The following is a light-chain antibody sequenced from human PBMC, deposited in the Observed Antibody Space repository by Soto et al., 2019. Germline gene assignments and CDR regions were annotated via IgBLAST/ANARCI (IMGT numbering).Light chain of an antibody. CDR3: QKYDRAPAM. CDR2: AAS. CDR1: QDIKKF. J-gene: IGKJ1*01. V-gene: IGKV1-27*01. Sequence: DLQLTQSPSSLSASLGDRVTITCRASQDIKKFLAWYQQRPGKVPDLLIYAASTLRSGVPSRFSGNASGTDFSFTISSLQPEDVATYCQKYDRAPAMFGQGTKVDIK.